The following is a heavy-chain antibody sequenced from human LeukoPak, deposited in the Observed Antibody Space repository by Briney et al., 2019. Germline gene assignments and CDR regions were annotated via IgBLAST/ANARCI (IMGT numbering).Heavy chain of an antibody. V-gene: IGHV3-21*01. CDR3: ARTPTTLLYYFDY. J-gene: IGHJ4*02. CDR2: ISSSSSYI. Sequence: GGSLRLSCAASGFTFSSYSMNWVRQAPGKGLEWVSSISSSSSYIYYADSVKGRLTISRDNVKNSLYLQMNSLRAEDTAVYYCARTPTTLLYYFDYWGQGTLVTVSS. D-gene: IGHD5-12*01. CDR1: GFTFSSYS.